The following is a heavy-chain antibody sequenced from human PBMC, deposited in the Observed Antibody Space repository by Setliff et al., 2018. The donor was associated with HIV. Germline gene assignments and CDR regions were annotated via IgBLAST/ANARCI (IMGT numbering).Heavy chain of an antibody. Sequence: PGESLKISCKSSGYVFTNYWIGWVRQMPGKGLEWMGIISPDDSKMHYSPSFQGRVTLSADKSISTAYLQWSSLQTSNSGMYYCARGIAALTASFDYWGQGSLVTVSS. J-gene: IGHJ4*02. CDR1: GYVFTNYW. V-gene: IGHV5-51*01. CDR3: ARGIAALTASFDY. CDR2: ISPDDSKM. D-gene: IGHD2-21*02.